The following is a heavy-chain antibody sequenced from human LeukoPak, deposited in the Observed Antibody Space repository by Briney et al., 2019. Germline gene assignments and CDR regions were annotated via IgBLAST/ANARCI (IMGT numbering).Heavy chain of an antibody. CDR2: ISSSSSGTI. D-gene: IGHD5-24*01. CDR3: AREQSPYNEIDY. J-gene: IGHJ4*02. V-gene: IGHV3-48*02. CDR1: GFTFSSYD. Sequence: GGSLRLSCAASGFTFSSYDMNWVRQAPGKGLDWVSYISSSSSGTIYYADSVKGRFIISRDNAKNSLYLQMNSLRDEDTAVYYCAREQSPYNEIDYWGQGTLVTVSS.